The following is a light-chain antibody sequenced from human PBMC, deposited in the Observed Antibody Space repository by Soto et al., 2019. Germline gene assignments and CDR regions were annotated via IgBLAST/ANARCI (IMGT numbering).Light chain of an antibody. CDR1: QTVSSSY. J-gene: IGKJ5*01. CDR3: QQYGYPPPFT. V-gene: IGKV3-20*01. Sequence: EFVLTQSPGTLSLSPGERATLSCRASQTVSSSYLAWYQQKPGRAPRLLIYGASSRATGIPDRFSGSGSGTDFTLTISRLEPEDFAVYYCQQYGYPPPFTFGQGTRLEI. CDR2: GAS.